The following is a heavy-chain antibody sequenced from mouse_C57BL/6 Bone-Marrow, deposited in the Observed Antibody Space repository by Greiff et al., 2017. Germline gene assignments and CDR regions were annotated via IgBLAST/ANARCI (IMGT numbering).Heavy chain of an antibody. CDR1: GFSLTSYG. D-gene: IGHD1-1*01. V-gene: IGHV2-5*01. CDR3: AKNYGSSYYFDY. CDR2: IWRGGST. Sequence: VQRVESGPGLVQPSQSLSITCTVSGFSLTSYGVHWVRQSPGKGLEWLGVIWRGGSTDYNAAFMSRLSITKDNSKSQVFFKMNSLQADDTAIYYCAKNYGSSYYFDYWGQGTTLTVSS. J-gene: IGHJ2*01.